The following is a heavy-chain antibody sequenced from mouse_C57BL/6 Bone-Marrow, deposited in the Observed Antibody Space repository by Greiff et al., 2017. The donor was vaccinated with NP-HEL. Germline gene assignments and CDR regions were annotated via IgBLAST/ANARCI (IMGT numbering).Heavy chain of an antibody. CDR1: GYAFSSYW. Sequence: VKLQESGAELVKPGASVKISCKASGYAFSSYWMNWVKQRPGKGLEWIGQIYPGDGDTNYNGKFKGKATLTADKSSSTAYMQLSSLTSEDSAVYFCARPGTRTGFDYWGQGTTLTVSS. V-gene: IGHV1-80*01. CDR3: ARPGTRTGFDY. J-gene: IGHJ2*01. CDR2: IYPGDGDT. D-gene: IGHD4-1*01.